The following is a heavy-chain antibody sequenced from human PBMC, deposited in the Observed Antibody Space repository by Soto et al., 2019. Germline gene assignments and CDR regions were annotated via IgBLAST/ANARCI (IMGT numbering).Heavy chain of an antibody. CDR1: GFTFSSYA. J-gene: IGHJ6*02. CDR2: ISGSGGST. V-gene: IGHV3-23*01. Sequence: EVQLLESGGGLVQPGGSLRLSCAASGFTFSSYAMSWVRQAPGKGLEWVSAISGSGGSTYYADSVKGRFTISRDNSKNTLYLQMNSLRAEDTAVYYCANLRFGGVVTTLYGMDVWGQGTTVTVSS. CDR3: ANLRFGGVVTTLYGMDV. D-gene: IGHD3-10*01.